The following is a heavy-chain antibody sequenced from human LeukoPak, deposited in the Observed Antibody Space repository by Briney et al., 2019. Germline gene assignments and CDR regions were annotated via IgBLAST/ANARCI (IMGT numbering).Heavy chain of an antibody. CDR2: ISGSGGST. Sequence: GGSLRLSCAAPGFTFSSYAMSWVRQAPGKGLEWVSAISGSGGSTHYADSVKGRFTVSRDNSKNTLYLQMDSLRAEDMAVYYCARITMGATSANFYYYFLDAWGKGTTVTVSS. V-gene: IGHV3-23*01. CDR3: ARITMGATSANFYYYFLDA. CDR1: GFTFSSYA. D-gene: IGHD3-3*01. J-gene: IGHJ6*03.